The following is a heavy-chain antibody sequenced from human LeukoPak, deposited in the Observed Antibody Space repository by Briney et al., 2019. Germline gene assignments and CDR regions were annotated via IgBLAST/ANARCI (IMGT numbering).Heavy chain of an antibody. D-gene: IGHD3-16*02. CDR2: ISYDGSNK. J-gene: IGHJ4*02. CDR3: ARVGGEYDYVWGSYRYSYFDY. Sequence: PGGSLRLSCAASGFTFSSYAMHWVRQAPGKGLEWVAVISYDGSNKYYADSVKGRFTISRDNSKNMLYLQMNSLRAEDTAVYYCARVGGEYDYVWGSYRYSYFDYWGQGTLVTVSS. CDR1: GFTFSSYA. V-gene: IGHV3-30-3*01.